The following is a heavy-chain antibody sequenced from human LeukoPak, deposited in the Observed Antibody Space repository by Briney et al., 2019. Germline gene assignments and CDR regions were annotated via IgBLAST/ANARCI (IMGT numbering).Heavy chain of an antibody. CDR1: GYSISSGYY. J-gene: IGHJ4*02. Sequence: SETLSLTCTVSGYSISSGYYWGWIRQPPGKGLEWIGSIYHSGSTYYNPSLKSRVTISVDTSKNQFSLKPSSVTAADTAVYYCAVCDYDFWSGNYFRNWGQGSLVTVSS. D-gene: IGHD3-3*01. V-gene: IGHV4-38-2*02. CDR2: IYHSGST. CDR3: AVCDYDFWSGNYFRN.